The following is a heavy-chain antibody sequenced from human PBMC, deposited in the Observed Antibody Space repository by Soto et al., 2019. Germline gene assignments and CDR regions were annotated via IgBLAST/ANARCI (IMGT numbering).Heavy chain of an antibody. Sequence: QVQLQESGPGLVKPSETLSLTCTVSGDSISNYYWNWIRQPPGKGLEWIGYIYYSGRTNYNPSLKSRXXIXVXXSKNQFSLKLRSVTAADTAVYYCARDRGSYSYFDYWGQGTLVTVSS. J-gene: IGHJ4*02. CDR3: ARDRGSYSYFDY. D-gene: IGHD1-26*01. CDR1: GDSISNYY. V-gene: IGHV4-59*01. CDR2: IYYSGRT.